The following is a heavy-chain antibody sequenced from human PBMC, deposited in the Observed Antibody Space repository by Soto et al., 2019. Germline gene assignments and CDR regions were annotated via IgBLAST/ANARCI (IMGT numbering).Heavy chain of an antibody. CDR1: GYSITAGGYY. V-gene: IGHV4-31*03. CDR2: FYSSGSI. D-gene: IGHD6-19*01. CDR3: ARMYSSGSGWFHP. Sequence: PSETLSLTCFVSGYSITAGGYYWSRIRHHPGKGLEWIGSFYSSGSIIYNPSLRSRVSISGDTSSNQFSMSLTSVTAADTARYYCARMYSSGSGWFHPWGQGTLVTVSS. J-gene: IGHJ5*02.